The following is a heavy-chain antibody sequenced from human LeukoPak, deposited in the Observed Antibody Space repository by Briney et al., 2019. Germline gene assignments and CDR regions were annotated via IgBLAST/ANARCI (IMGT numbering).Heavy chain of an antibody. CDR1: GGSISSYY. V-gene: IGHV4-34*01. Sequence: SETLSLTCTVSGGSISSYYWSWIRQPPGKGLEWIGEINHSGSTNYNPSLKSRVTISVDTSKNQFSLKLSSVTAADTAVYYCARRGDGYNRDYWGQGTLVTVSS. CDR3: ARRGDGYNRDY. CDR2: INHSGST. D-gene: IGHD5-24*01. J-gene: IGHJ4*02.